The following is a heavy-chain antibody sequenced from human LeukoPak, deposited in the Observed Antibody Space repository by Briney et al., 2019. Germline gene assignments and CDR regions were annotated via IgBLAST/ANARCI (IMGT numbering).Heavy chain of an antibody. CDR3: ARSQYYDSSGYYVFYFDY. Sequence: SWTLSLTCTVSGCSVSSGRYHWSWIRQPPGKVLEWIGYIYYSGSTNYNPSLKSRVTISVDTAKNQFSLKLNSVTAADTAVYYCARSQYYDSSGYYVFYFDYWGQGTLVTVSS. J-gene: IGHJ4*02. D-gene: IGHD3-22*01. V-gene: IGHV4-61*01. CDR2: IYYSGST. CDR1: GCSVSSGRYH.